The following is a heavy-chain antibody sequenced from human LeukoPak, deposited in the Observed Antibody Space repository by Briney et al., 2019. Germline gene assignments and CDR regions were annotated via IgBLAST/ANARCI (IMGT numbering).Heavy chain of an antibody. D-gene: IGHD3-3*01. J-gene: IGHJ6*02. CDR1: GYTFTSYG. CDR2: ISAYNGNT. Sequence: ASVKVSCKASGYTFTSYGISWVRQAPGQGLEWMGWISAYNGNTNYAQKLQGRVTMTTDTSTSTAYMELRSLRSDDTAVYYCARDWSLYYDFWSGYGPAYYYYYGMDVWGRGTTVTVSS. V-gene: IGHV1-18*01. CDR3: ARDWSLYYDFWSGYGPAYYYYYGMDV.